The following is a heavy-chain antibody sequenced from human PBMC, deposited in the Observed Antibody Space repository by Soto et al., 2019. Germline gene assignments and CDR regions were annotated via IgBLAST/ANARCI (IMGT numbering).Heavy chain of an antibody. D-gene: IGHD1-26*01. V-gene: IGHV1-3*01. CDR1: GYTFTIYA. Sequence: QVQLVQSGAEVKKPGASVKVSCKASGYTFTIYAMHWVRQAPGQRLEWMGWINAGNGNTKYSQKFQGRVNITRDTSASTAYMELSSLRSEDTAVYYCARGGSLYWYFDLWGRGTLVTVSS. CDR3: ARGGSLYWYFDL. CDR2: INAGNGNT. J-gene: IGHJ2*01.